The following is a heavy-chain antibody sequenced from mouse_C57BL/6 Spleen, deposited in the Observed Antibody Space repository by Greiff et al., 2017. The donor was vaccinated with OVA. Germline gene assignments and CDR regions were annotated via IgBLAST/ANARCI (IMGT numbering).Heavy chain of an antibody. CDR2: IYPGSGNT. V-gene: IGHV1-76*01. Sequence: VQLQQSGAELVRPGASVKLSCKASGYTFTDYYINWVKQRPGQGLEWIARIYPGSGNTYYNEKFKGKATLTAEKSSSTAYMQLSSLTSEDSAVYFCARRDGYDEGAWFAYWGQGTLVTVSA. J-gene: IGHJ3*01. D-gene: IGHD2-2*01. CDR3: ARRDGYDEGAWFAY. CDR1: GYTFTDYY.